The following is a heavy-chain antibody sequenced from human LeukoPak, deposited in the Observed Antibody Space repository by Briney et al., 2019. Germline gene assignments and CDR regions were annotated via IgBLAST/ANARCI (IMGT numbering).Heavy chain of an antibody. D-gene: IGHD3-10*01. CDR1: GFTFSSYE. CDR3: ATHELKDAFDI. CDR2: ISSSGSTI. V-gene: IGHV3-48*03. Sequence: SGGSLRLSCAASGFTFSSYEMNWVRQAPGKGLEWVSYISSSGSTIYYADSVKGRFTISRDNAKNSLYLQMNSLRAEDTAVYYCATHELKDAFDIWGQGTMVTVSS. J-gene: IGHJ3*02.